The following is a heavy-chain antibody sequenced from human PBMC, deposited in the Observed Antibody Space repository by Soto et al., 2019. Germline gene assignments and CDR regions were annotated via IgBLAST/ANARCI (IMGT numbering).Heavy chain of an antibody. J-gene: IGHJ4*02. CDR2: IYYSGST. CDR3: ARGVLDNSGYSDY. Sequence: LSLTCSVFGGSVSTGDFYWTWIRQRPGKGLEWIGYIYYSGSTYYNPPLKSRVSISVDASKNQFSLTLTSVTAADTAIYYCARGVLDNSGYSDYWGQGTLVTVSS. CDR1: GGSVSTGDFY. D-gene: IGHD2-2*03. V-gene: IGHV4-30-4*01.